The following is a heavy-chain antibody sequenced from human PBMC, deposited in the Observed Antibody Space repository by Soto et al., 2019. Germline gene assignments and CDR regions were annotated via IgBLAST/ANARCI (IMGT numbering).Heavy chain of an antibody. Sequence: SETLSLTCTVSGGSISSYYWSWIRQPPGKGLEWIGYIYYSGSTNYNPSLKSRVTISVDTSKNQFSLKLSSVTAADTAVYYCARQGAPYNWKYWFSWFDPWGQGTLVTVSS. J-gene: IGHJ5*02. CDR3: ARQGAPYNWKYWFSWFDP. CDR1: GGSISSYY. V-gene: IGHV4-59*08. CDR2: IYYSGST. D-gene: IGHD1-7*01.